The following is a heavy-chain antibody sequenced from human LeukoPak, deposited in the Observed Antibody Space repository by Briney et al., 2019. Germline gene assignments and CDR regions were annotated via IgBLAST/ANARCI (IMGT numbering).Heavy chain of an antibody. J-gene: IGHJ3*02. CDR2: IYYSGST. CDR3: ARTSAAGALGTFDI. CDR1: GVSISSYY. Sequence: SETLSLTCTVSGVSISSYYWSWLRQPPGKGLEWIGYIYYSGSTNYNPSLKSRVTISVDTSKNQFSLKLSSVTAADTAVYYCARTSAAGALGTFDIWGQGTMVTVSS. D-gene: IGHD6-13*01. V-gene: IGHV4-59*01.